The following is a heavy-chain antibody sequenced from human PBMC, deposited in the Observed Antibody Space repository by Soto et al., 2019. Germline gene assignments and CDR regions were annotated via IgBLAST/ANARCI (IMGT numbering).Heavy chain of an antibody. Sequence: SGPTLVNPTQTPTLTCTFSGFSLSTSGMCVSWIRQPPGKALEWLALIDWDDDKYYSTSLKTRLTISKDTSKNQVVLTMTNMDPVDTATYYCARILDRFPVKGYYYGMDVWGQGTTVTVSS. J-gene: IGHJ6*02. D-gene: IGHD4-17*01. V-gene: IGHV2-70*01. CDR1: GFSLSTSGMC. CDR3: ARILDRFPVKGYYYGMDV. CDR2: IDWDDDK.